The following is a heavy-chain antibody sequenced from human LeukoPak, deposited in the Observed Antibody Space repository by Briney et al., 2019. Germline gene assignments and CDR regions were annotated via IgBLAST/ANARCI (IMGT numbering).Heavy chain of an antibody. J-gene: IGHJ3*02. Sequence: SETLSLTCTVSGGSISSYYWGWVRQPPGKALEWIGNIFYSGSTYYSPSLKSRVTISLDTSRNQFSLKLNSVTAADTAVYYCAKSNGYGLIDIWGQGTMVTVSS. D-gene: IGHD3-22*01. CDR3: AKSNGYGLIDI. CDR2: IFYSGST. CDR1: GGSISSYY. V-gene: IGHV4-59*12.